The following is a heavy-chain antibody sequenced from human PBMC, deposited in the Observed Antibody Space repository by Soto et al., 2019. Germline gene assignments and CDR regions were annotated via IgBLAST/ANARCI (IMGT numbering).Heavy chain of an antibody. CDR3: AREVRASLHYYYYYYMDV. D-gene: IGHD3-10*01. J-gene: IGHJ6*03. V-gene: IGHV3-13*01. CDR1: GFTFSSYD. CDR2: IGTSGDT. Sequence: GGSLRLSCAASGFTFSSYDMHWVRQATGKGLEWVSAIGTSGDTYYPGSVKGRFTISRENAKNSLYLQMNSLRAGDTAVYYCAREVRASLHYYYYYYMDVWGKGTTVTVSS.